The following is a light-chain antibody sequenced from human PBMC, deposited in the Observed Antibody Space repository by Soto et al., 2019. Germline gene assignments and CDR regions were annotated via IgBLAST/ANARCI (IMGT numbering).Light chain of an antibody. V-gene: IGKV3-20*01. CDR1: QSVRSNY. Sequence: EIVLTQSPGTLSLSPGDSATLSYRASQSVRSNYLAWYQQKPGQAPRLLIFGASNRATGIPPRFSGRGSGTDFTLTISRLEPEDFAVYYCQQYGSSPLTFGGGTKVDIK. J-gene: IGKJ4*01. CDR3: QQYGSSPLT. CDR2: GAS.